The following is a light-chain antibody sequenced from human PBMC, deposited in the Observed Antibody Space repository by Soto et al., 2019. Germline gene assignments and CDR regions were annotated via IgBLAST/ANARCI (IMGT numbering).Light chain of an antibody. J-gene: IGLJ2*01. Sequence: QSVLTQPPSASGSPGQSVTISCTGTSSDVGGYNYVSWYQQHPGKAPKLMIYEVSKRPSGVPDRFSGSKSGNTASLPVSGLQAEDEADYYCSSYAGSNNLGVFGGGTKLTVL. CDR3: SSYAGSNNLGV. CDR2: EVS. CDR1: SSDVGGYNY. V-gene: IGLV2-8*01.